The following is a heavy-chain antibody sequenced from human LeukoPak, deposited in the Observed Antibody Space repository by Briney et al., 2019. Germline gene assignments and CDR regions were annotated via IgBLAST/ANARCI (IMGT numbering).Heavy chain of an antibody. CDR3: ARGRRLSMVRGVKTPGNWFDP. J-gene: IGHJ5*02. CDR2: IYHSGST. V-gene: IGHV4-30-2*01. CDR1: GGSISSGGYY. Sequence: SETLSLTCTVSGGSISSGGYYWSWIRQPPGKGLEWIGYIYHSGSTYYNPSLKSRVTISVDRSKNQFSLKLSSVTAADTAVYYCARGRRLSMVRGVKTPGNWFDPWGQGTLVTVSS. D-gene: IGHD3-10*01.